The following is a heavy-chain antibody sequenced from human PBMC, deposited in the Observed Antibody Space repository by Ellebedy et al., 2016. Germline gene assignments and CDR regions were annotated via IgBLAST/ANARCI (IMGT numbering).Heavy chain of an antibody. CDR3: AKAGQIGYCSGGSCYPPVD. Sequence: GGSLRLXCTASGLTFSSLAMSWVRQFPGKGLEWVSAISGSGGSTYYADSVKGRFTISRDNSKNTLYLQMNSLRAEDTAVYYCAKAGQIGYCSGGSCYPPVDWGQGTLVTVSS. D-gene: IGHD2-15*01. CDR2: ISGSGGST. J-gene: IGHJ4*02. V-gene: IGHV3-23*01. CDR1: GLTFSSLA.